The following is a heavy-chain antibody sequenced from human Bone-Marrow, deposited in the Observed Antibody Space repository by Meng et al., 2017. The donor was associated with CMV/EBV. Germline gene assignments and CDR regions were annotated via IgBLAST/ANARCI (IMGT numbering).Heavy chain of an antibody. Sequence: CKVSGGTFSSYAISWVRQAPGQGLEWMGGIIPIFGTANYAQKFQGRVTITTDESTSTAYMELSSLRSEDTAVYYCARAGYGGNSPVDYWGQGTLVTVSS. CDR1: GGTFSSYA. D-gene: IGHD4-23*01. J-gene: IGHJ4*02. V-gene: IGHV1-69*05. CDR3: ARAGYGGNSPVDY. CDR2: IIPIFGTA.